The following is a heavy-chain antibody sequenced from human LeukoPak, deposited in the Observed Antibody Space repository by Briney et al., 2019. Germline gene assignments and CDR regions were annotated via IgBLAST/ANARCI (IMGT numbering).Heavy chain of an antibody. CDR2: VNADGGNT. CDR3: TKRVKYGGTWDHFAD. CDR1: GLTFSSYA. D-gene: IGHD1-26*01. V-gene: IGHV3-23*01. Sequence: QPGGSLRLSCAASGLTFSSYAMSWVRQAPGKGLEWVSTVNADGGNTYYADSVKGRFTISRDNSKSTLILQMNSLRVEDTALYYCTKRVKYGGTWDHFADWGQGTLVTVSS. J-gene: IGHJ4*02.